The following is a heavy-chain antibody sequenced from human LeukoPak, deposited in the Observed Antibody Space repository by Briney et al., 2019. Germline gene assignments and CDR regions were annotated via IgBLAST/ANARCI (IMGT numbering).Heavy chain of an antibody. Sequence: SETLSLTCAVYGGSFSGYYWSWIRQPPGKGLEWIGEINHSGSTNYNPSLKSRGTISVDTSKNQFSLKLSSVTAADTAVYYCARGEVRIRYFDWLSTTIYYFDYWGQGTLVTVSS. CDR1: GGSFSGYY. V-gene: IGHV4-34*01. CDR2: INHSGST. J-gene: IGHJ4*02. CDR3: ARGEVRIRYFDWLSTTIYYFDY. D-gene: IGHD3-9*01.